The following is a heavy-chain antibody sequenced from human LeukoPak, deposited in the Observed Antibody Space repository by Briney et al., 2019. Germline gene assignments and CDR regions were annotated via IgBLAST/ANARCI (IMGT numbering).Heavy chain of an antibody. J-gene: IGHJ6*03. D-gene: IGHD3-22*01. Sequence: SETLSLTCAVYGGSFSGYYRSWIRQPPGKGLERIGEINHSGSTNYNPSLKSRVTISVDTSKNQFSLKLSSVTAADTAVYYCTRGSIAYYYVDVWGKGTTVTISS. CDR2: INHSGST. CDR1: GGSFSGYY. CDR3: TRGSIAYYYVDV. V-gene: IGHV4-34*01.